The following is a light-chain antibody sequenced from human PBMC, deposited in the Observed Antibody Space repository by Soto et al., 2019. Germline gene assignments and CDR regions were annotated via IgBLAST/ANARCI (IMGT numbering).Light chain of an antibody. CDR2: FVS. CDR1: QSLLHSNGNTY. Sequence: DIVLTQSPLSLPVTPGEPASISCRSSQSLLHSNGNTYLDWYLQKPWQSPQLMIYFVSTRASGVPDRFSGSGSGTDFTLKISRVEAEDVGVYYCMQASQTPLTFGGGTKVEMK. V-gene: IGKV2-28*01. J-gene: IGKJ4*01. CDR3: MQASQTPLT.